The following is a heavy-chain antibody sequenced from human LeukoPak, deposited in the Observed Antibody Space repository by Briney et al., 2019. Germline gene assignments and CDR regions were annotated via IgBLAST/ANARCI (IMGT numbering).Heavy chain of an antibody. CDR3: ARAAGYGSSWYTDY. Sequence: GASVKVSCKASGYTFTGYYMHWVRQAPGQGLEWMGWINPNSGGTNYAQKFQGRVTMTRDTSISTAYMEMCRLTSDDTALYYCARAAGYGSSWYTDYWGQGTLVTVSS. CDR1: GYTFTGYY. D-gene: IGHD6-13*01. V-gene: IGHV1-2*02. CDR2: INPNSGGT. J-gene: IGHJ4*02.